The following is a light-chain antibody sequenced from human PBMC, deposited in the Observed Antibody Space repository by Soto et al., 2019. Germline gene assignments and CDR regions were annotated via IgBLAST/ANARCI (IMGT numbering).Light chain of an antibody. Sequence: QSVLTQPPSVSGAPGQRVTISCTGSTSNIGAGYDVHWYQQLPGKAPKLIIFGNTNRPSGVPARFSGSKTGSSASLAVTGLQGEDEAHYYCQSHDNSLSGSRVFGGGTKLTVL. V-gene: IGLV1-40*01. CDR3: QSHDNSLSGSRV. CDR2: GNT. CDR1: TSNIGAGYD. J-gene: IGLJ2*01.